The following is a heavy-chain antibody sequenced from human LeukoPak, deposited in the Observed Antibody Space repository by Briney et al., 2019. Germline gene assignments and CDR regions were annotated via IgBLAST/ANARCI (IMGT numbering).Heavy chain of an antibody. D-gene: IGHD3-10*01. CDR3: AKVKGSGSLDWFDP. J-gene: IGHJ5*02. V-gene: IGHV3-23*01. Sequence: GGSLRLSCAASGFTFSNAWMSWVRQAPGKGLEWVSSISGNGDHTYYADSVKGRFTISRDNSKNMLYLQMSSLRAEDTAVYYCAKVKGSGSLDWFDPWGQGTLVTVSS. CDR1: GFTFSNAW. CDR2: ISGNGDHT.